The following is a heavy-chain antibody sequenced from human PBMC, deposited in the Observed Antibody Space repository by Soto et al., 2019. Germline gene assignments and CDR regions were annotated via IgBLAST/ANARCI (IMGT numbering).Heavy chain of an antibody. J-gene: IGHJ6*02. V-gene: IGHV4-34*01. D-gene: IGHD6-13*01. Sequence: SETLSLTCAVYGGSFSGYYWSWIRQPPGKGLEWIGEINHSGSTNYNPSLKSRVTISVDTSKNQFSLKLSSVTAADTAVYYCARAKSSSWYYYYYYYGMDVWGQGTTVTVSS. CDR2: INHSGST. CDR1: GGSFSGYY. CDR3: ARAKSSSWYYYYYYYGMDV.